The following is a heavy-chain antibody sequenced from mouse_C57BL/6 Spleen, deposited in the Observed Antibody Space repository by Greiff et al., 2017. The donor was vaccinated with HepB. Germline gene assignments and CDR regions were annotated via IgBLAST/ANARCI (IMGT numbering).Heavy chain of an antibody. V-gene: IGHV3-6*01. CDR2: ISYDGSN. CDR3: ASTMVTTRYFDV. CDR1: GYSITSGYY. Sequence: EVQLQESGPGLVKPSQSLSLTCSVTGYSITSGYYWNWIRQFPGNKLEWMGYISYDGSNNYNPSLKNRITITRDTSKNQFFLKLNSVTTEDTATYYCASTMVTTRYFDVWGTGTTVTVSS. J-gene: IGHJ1*03. D-gene: IGHD2-2*01.